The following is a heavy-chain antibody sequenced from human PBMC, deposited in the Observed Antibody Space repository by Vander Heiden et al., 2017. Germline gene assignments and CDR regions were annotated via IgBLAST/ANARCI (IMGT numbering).Heavy chain of an antibody. CDR2: ICFDGTKK. D-gene: IGHD3-9*01. CDR3: ARGTTGYYRGSYFDY. Sequence: QVQLAESGGGVVQPGRALKLSCAASGFTFLSYGMHWVRQAPGKELEWVAVICFDGTKKYYGDSVKGRFTISRDNSKNTVYLKMNSLRAEDTAVYYCARGTTGYYRGSYFDYWGQGTLVTASS. CDR1: GFTFLSYG. V-gene: IGHV3-33*01. J-gene: IGHJ4*02.